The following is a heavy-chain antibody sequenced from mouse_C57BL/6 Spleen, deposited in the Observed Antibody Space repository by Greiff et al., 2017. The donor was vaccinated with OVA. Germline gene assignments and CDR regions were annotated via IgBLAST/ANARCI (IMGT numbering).Heavy chain of an antibody. D-gene: IGHD2-4*01. V-gene: IGHV7-3*01. CDR3: ARYSDYDAWFAY. CDR2: LRNKANGYTT. CDR1: GFTFTDYY. J-gene: IGHJ3*01. Sequence: EVQLVQSGGGLVQPGGSLSLSCAASGFTFTDYYMSWVRQPPGKALAWLGFLRNKANGYTTEYSASVKGRFTITRDNSRSILYLQMHAHGAEGIATYFLARYSDYDAWFAYWGQGTLVTVA.